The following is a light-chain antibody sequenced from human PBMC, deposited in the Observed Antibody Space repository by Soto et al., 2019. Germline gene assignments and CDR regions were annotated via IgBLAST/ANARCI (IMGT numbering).Light chain of an antibody. CDR1: SSDVGGYNY. CDR2: DVS. CDR3: SSHSSSTIHVV. V-gene: IGLV2-14*01. J-gene: IGLJ2*01. Sequence: QSVLTQPASVSGSPGQSITISCTGTSSDVGGYNYVSWYQQHPGKAPKLMIYDVSNRPSGVSNRFSGSKSGNTASLTISGLQAEDEADYYCSSHSSSTIHVVFGGGTQLTVL.